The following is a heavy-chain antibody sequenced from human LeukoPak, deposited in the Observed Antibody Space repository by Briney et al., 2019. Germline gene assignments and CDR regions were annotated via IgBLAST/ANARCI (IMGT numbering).Heavy chain of an antibody. Sequence: SVKVSCTASGGTFTSYAISWVRQPHGQGPEWMGRIIPIFGTGNYAQKFQRRVTITPDESTSTPYMELSSPRSGDTAVYYCASSNYYGSGSYYTIDYWGQGTLVTVSS. CDR3: ASSNYYGSGSYYTIDY. CDR1: GGTFTSYA. D-gene: IGHD3-10*01. V-gene: IGHV1-69*13. CDR2: IIPIFGTG. J-gene: IGHJ4*02.